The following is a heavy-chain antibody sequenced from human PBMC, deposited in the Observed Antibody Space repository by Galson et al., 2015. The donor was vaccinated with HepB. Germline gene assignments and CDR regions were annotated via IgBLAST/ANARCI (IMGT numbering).Heavy chain of an antibody. D-gene: IGHD3-22*01. CDR3: ATAYYDSSAYFH. V-gene: IGHV1-3*01. Sequence: SVKVSCKASGYTFSTYAMHWLRQAPGQGLEWMGWINADNGNTKYSQKLQGRITITRDTSASTAYMELRSLRSEDTAVYYCATAYYDSSAYFHWGQGTQVTVSS. CDR2: INADNGNT. J-gene: IGHJ4*02. CDR1: GYTFSTYA.